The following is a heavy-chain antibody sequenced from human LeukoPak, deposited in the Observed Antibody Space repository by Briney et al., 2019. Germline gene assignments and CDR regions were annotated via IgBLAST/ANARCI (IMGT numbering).Heavy chain of an antibody. CDR2: IFHSGST. CDR3: ARVEAAAGRDY. Sequence: GSLRPSCSASGFTFSSYEMNWVRQPPGKGLEWIGEIFHSGSTNYNPSLKSRVTISVDKSKNQFSLKLSSLTAADTAVYYCARVEAAAGRDYWGQGTLVTVSS. V-gene: IGHV4-4*02. D-gene: IGHD6-13*01. J-gene: IGHJ4*02. CDR1: GFTFSSYEM.